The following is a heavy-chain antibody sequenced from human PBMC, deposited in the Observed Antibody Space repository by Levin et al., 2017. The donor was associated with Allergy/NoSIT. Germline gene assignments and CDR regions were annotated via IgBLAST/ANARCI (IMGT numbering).Heavy chain of an antibody. CDR1: GYSINSGYY. Sequence: SPTLSLTCTVSGYSINSGYYWGWIRQPPGKGLEWIGTIFHSGATYYNPSLKSRVTISVDTSKNQFSLKLSSVTAADTAVYYCARGIGGSGVYYSYAMDFWGQGTTVTVSS. CDR3: ARGIGGSGVYYSYAMDF. D-gene: IGHD3-10*01. V-gene: IGHV4-38-2*02. CDR2: IFHSGAT. J-gene: IGHJ6*02.